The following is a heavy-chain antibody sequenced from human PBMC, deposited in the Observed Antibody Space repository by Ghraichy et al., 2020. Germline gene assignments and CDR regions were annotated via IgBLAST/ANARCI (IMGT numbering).Heavy chain of an antibody. CDR3: AKVPYSSSWYWYFDL. Sequence: GGSLRLSCAASGFTFSSHAMNWVRQAPGKGLEWVSAISGSGGSTYYADSVKGRFTISRDNSKNTLFLQMNSLRAEDTAVYYCAKVPYSSSWYWYFDLWGRGTLVTVSS. V-gene: IGHV3-23*01. CDR2: ISGSGGST. D-gene: IGHD6-13*01. CDR1: GFTFSSHA. J-gene: IGHJ2*01.